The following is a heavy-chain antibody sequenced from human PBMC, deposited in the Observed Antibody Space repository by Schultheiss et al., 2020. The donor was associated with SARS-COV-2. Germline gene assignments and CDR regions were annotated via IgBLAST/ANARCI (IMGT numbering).Heavy chain of an antibody. J-gene: IGHJ6*03. D-gene: IGHD3-3*01. CDR1: GFTFSSYA. V-gene: IGHV3-30*07. CDR2: ISYDGSNK. Sequence: GGSLRLSCAASGFTFSSYAMHWVRQAPGKGLEWVAVISYDGSNKYYADSVKGRFTISRDNSKNTLYLQMNSLRAEDTAVYYCARDGGAIFGPYYYMDVWGKGTTVTVSS. CDR3: ARDGGAIFGPYYYMDV.